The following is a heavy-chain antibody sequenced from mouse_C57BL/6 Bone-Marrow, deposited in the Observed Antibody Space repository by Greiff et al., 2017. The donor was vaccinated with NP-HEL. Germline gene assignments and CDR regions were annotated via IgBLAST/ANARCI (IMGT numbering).Heavy chain of an antibody. CDR3: ALTTVVATNAMDY. D-gene: IGHD1-1*01. J-gene: IGHJ4*01. CDR2: IHPSDSDT. Sequence: QVQLKQPGAELVKPGASVKVSCKASGYTFTSYWMHWVKQRPGQGLEWIGRIHPSDSDTNYNQKFKGKATLTVDKSSSTAYMQLSSLTSEDSAVYYCALTTVVATNAMDYWGQGTSVTVSS. CDR1: GYTFTSYW. V-gene: IGHV1-74*01.